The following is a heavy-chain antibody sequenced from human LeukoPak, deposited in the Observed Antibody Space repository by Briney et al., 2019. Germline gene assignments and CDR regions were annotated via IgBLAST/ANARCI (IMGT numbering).Heavy chain of an antibody. CDR2: IYYSGST. Sequence: SETLSLTCTVSGGSIRSPSDYWGWIRQPPGKGLEWIGSIYYSGSTYYNPSLKSRVTMSGDTSKNQFSLNLSSVTAADTAVYYCARHGHVWFGELLSFYFDYWGQGALVIVSS. J-gene: IGHJ4*02. D-gene: IGHD3-10*01. CDR1: GGSIRSPSDY. V-gene: IGHV4-39*01. CDR3: ARHGHVWFGELLSFYFDY.